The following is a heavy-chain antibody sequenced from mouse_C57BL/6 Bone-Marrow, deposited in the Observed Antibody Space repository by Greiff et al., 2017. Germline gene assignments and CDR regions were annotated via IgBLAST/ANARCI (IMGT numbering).Heavy chain of an antibody. CDR3: ARDSYYFDY. Sequence: DVQLQESEGGLVQPGSSMKLSCTASGFTFSDYYMAWVRQVPEKGLEWVANINYDGSSTYYLDSLKSRFIISRDNAKNILYLQMSSLKSEDTATYYGARDSYYFDYWGQGTTLTVSS. D-gene: IGHD2-12*01. CDR2: INYDGSST. J-gene: IGHJ2*01. V-gene: IGHV5-16*01. CDR1: GFTFSDYY.